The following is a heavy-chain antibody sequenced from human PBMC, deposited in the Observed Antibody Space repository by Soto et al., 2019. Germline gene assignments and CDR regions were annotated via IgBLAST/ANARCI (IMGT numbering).Heavy chain of an antibody. D-gene: IGHD3-10*01. J-gene: IGHJ4*02. V-gene: IGHV1-46*01. CDR1: GYTFTSYY. CDR2: INPSGGST. Sequence: ASVKVSCKAFGYTFTSYYMHWVRQAPGQGLEWMGIINPSGGSTSYAQKFQGRVTMTRDTSTSTVYMELSSLRSEDTAVYYCAGAMVPTYYFDYWGQGTLVTVSS. CDR3: AGAMVPTYYFDY.